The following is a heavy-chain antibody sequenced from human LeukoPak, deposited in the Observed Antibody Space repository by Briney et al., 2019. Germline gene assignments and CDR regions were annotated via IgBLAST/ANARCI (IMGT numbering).Heavy chain of an antibody. Sequence: PGGSLRLSCAASGFTVSSDYMNWVRQAPGKGLEWVSVIYSGGSTYYADSVTGRFTISRDNSKNTLYLQMNSLRAEDTAVYYCARDAGIAAAADWGQGTLVTVSS. CDR1: GFTVSSDY. CDR3: ARDAGIAAAAD. CDR2: IYSGGST. J-gene: IGHJ4*02. D-gene: IGHD6-13*01. V-gene: IGHV3-53*01.